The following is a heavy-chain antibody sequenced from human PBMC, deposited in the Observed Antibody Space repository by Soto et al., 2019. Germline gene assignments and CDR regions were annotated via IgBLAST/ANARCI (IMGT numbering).Heavy chain of an antibody. V-gene: IGHV3-9*01. CDR1: GFTFDDFA. J-gene: IGHJ3*02. CDR3: AKDRSPTVTAHAFDI. D-gene: IGHD4-17*01. Sequence: DVQLVESGGGLVQPGRSLRLSCAASGFTFDDFAMHWVRQAPGKGLEWVSGISWNSDSIGYADSVKGRITISRDNAKKSLYLQMNSLRAEDTALYYCAKDRSPTVTAHAFDIWGQGTMVTVSS. CDR2: ISWNSDSI.